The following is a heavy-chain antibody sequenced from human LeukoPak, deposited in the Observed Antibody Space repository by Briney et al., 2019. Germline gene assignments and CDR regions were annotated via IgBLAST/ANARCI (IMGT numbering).Heavy chain of an antibody. CDR1: GFIFSNYG. V-gene: IGHV3-30*18. CDR2: ISYDGSNK. J-gene: IGHJ4*02. D-gene: IGHD3-22*01. Sequence: GGSLRLSCAASGFIFSNYGMHWVRQAPGKGLEWVAVISYDGSNKYYADSVKGRFTISRDNSKNTLYLQMNSLRAEDTAVYYCAKGNSDRSGYLFDYWGQGTLVTVSS. CDR3: AKGNSDRSGYLFDY.